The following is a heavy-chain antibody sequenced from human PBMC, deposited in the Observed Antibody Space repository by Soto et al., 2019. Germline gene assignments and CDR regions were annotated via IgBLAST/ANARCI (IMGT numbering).Heavy chain of an antibody. J-gene: IGHJ4*02. CDR1: GFAFISYS. Sequence: GGSLRLSCEASGFAFISYSMNWVRQAPGKGLEWVAYISGDDRTINYADSVKGRFTISRDNARNSLYLQMSSLRAEDTAVYFCSRDWNWSFDYWGQGALVTVSS. CDR2: ISGDDRTI. CDR3: SRDWNWSFDY. V-gene: IGHV3-48*01. D-gene: IGHD1-7*01.